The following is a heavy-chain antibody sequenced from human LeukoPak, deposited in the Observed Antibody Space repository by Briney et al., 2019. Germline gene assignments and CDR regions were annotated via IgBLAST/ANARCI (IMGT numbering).Heavy chain of an antibody. CDR2: TYYRSKWNN. V-gene: IGHV6-1*01. CDR1: GDSVSTSSVA. J-gene: IGHJ3*01. D-gene: IGHD1-1*01. CDR3: ARYNWNGGRAFDV. Sequence: SRTLSLTCAISGDSVSTSSVAWNWIRQSPSRSLEWLGRTYYRSKWNNDYAVSVKSRIIINPDTSKNQFSLQLNSVTPEDTAVYYCARYNWNGGRAFDVWGQGTMVTVSS.